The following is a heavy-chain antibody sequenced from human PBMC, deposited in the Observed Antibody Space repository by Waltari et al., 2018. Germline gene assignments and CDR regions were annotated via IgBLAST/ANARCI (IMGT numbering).Heavy chain of an antibody. CDR2: ISYSGST. J-gene: IGHJ5*02. CDR3: ARLSYHIVTGYGWFDP. V-gene: IGHV4-39*01. D-gene: IGHD3-9*01. Sequence: QLQLQESGPGLVKPSETLSLTCTVSGGSISSESYYWGWFRQPPGKGLEWIGIISYSGSTYSNPSLKSRVTISVDTSKNQFSLKLSSVTAADTAVYYCARLSYHIVTGYGWFDPWGLGTLVTVSS. CDR1: GGSISSESYY.